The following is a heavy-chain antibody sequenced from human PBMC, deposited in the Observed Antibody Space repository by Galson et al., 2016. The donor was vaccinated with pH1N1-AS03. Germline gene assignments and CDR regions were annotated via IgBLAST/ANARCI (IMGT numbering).Heavy chain of an antibody. CDR1: GYIFNSYG. CDR3: ARGGDHASY. CDR2: ISVYTGKT. D-gene: IGHD3-10*01. J-gene: IGHJ4*02. V-gene: IGHV1-18*01. Sequence: SVKVSGKASGYIFNSYGIAWVRQAPGQGLEWMGWISVYTGKTNYAEKFQERVTMTRQISTTTAYLELRSLRSDDTAVYYCARGGDHASYWGQGTLVTVSS.